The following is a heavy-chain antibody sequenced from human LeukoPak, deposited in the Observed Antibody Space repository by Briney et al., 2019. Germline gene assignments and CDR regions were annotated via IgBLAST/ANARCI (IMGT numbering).Heavy chain of an antibody. CDR2: IIPIFGTA. CDR3: ARTPLDDFWSGYLGQKTVHTDLYDY. V-gene: IGHV1-69*05. J-gene: IGHJ4*02. CDR1: GGTFSNYA. D-gene: IGHD3-3*01. Sequence: SVKVSCRASGGTFSNYAISWVRQAPGQGLEWMGGIIPIFGTANYAQKFQGRVTITTDESTSTAYMELSSLRSEDTAVYYCARTPLDDFWSGYLGQKTVHTDLYDYWGQGTLVTVSS.